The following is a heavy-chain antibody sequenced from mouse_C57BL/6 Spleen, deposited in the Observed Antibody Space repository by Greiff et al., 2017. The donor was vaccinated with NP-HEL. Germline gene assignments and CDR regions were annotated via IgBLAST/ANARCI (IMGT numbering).Heavy chain of an antibody. J-gene: IGHJ4*01. CDR3: ARVAIYYYGSSYRDYAMDY. D-gene: IGHD1-1*01. CDR1: GYSITSGYY. CDR2: ISYDGSN. V-gene: IGHV3-6*01. Sequence: VQLKESGPGLVKPSQSLSLTCSVTGYSITSGYYWNWIRQFPGNKLEWMGYISYDGSNNYNPSLKNRISITRDTSKNQFFLKLNSVTTEDTATYYCARVAIYYYGSSYRDYAMDYWGQGTSVTVSS.